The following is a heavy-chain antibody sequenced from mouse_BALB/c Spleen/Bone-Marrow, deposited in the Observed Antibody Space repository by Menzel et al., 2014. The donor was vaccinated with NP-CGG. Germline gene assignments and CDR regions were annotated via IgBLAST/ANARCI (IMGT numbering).Heavy chain of an antibody. J-gene: IGHJ3*01. CDR3: ARADGYYAWFAY. CDR1: GFNIKDTY. CDR2: IDPANGNT. D-gene: IGHD2-3*01. V-gene: IGHV14-3*02. Sequence: SGAELVKPGASVKLSCAASGFNIKDTYMHWVKQRPEQGLEWIGRIDPANGNTKYDPKFQGKATITADTSSNTAYLQLSSLTSEDTAVYYCARADGYYAWFAYWGQGTLVTVSA.